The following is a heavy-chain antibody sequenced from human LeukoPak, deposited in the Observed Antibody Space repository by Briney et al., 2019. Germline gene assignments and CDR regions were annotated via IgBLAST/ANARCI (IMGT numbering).Heavy chain of an antibody. CDR3: AGIDDYNYYLY. CDR1: GDSVSSGKYC. V-gene: IGHV4-61*01. D-gene: IGHD5-24*01. CDR2: IYYSGST. J-gene: IGHJ4*02. Sequence: PSETLSLTCTVSGDSVSSGKYCWSWLRQPPGKGLVWIGYIYYSGSTNYNPSLKSRVTISLDTSENQFSLRLSSVTAADTAVYYCAGIDDYNYYLYWGQGTLVTVSS.